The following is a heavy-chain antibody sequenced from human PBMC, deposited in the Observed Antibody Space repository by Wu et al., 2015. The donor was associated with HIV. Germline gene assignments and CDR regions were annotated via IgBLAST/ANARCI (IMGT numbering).Heavy chain of an antibody. D-gene: IGHD6-13*01. Sequence: QLQESGPGLVRPSETLSLTCTVSGGSISPYYWSWIRQSPGKGLEWIGYINYSGTTNYNRSLKSRVTISVDTSKDEFSLRLTSVTAADMAVYFCARHGAGYASSWSLFDYWGQGMMVTVSS. V-gene: IGHV4-59*08. CDR3: ARHGAGYASSWSLFDY. CDR2: INYSGTT. CDR1: GGSISPYY. J-gene: IGHJ4*02.